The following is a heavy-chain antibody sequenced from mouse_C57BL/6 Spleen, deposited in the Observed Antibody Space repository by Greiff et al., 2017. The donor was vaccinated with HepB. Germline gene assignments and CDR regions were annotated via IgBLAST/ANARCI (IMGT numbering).Heavy chain of an antibody. J-gene: IGHJ2*01. D-gene: IGHD1-1*01. Sequence: EVKLLESGPGLVKPSQSLSLTCSVTGYSITSGYYCNWIRQFPGNKLEWMGYISYDGSNNYNPSLKNRISITRDTSKNQFFLKLNSVTTEDTATYYCARDEDYGSSYNYWGQSTTLTVSS. CDR2: ISYDGSN. CDR1: GYSITSGYY. V-gene: IGHV3-6*01. CDR3: ARDEDYGSSYNY.